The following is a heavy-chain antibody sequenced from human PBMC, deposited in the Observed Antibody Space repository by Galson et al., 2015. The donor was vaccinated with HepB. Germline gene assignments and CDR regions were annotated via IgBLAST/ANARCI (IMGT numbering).Heavy chain of an antibody. CDR2: INPSGGST. CDR3: ARPSEGDFWSGNRPQGAFDI. Sequence: SVKVSCKASGYTFTSYYMHWVRQAPGQGLEWMGIINPSGGSTSYAQKFQGRVTMTRDTSTSTVYMELSSLRSEDTAVYYCARPSEGDFWSGNRPQGAFDIWGQGTMVTVSS. CDR1: GYTFTSYY. D-gene: IGHD3-3*01. V-gene: IGHV1-46*01. J-gene: IGHJ3*02.